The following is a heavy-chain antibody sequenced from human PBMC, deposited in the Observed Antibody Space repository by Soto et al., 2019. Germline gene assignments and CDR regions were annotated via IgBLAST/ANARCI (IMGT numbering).Heavy chain of an antibody. CDR3: AKGGEDTAMAY. Sequence: GGSLRLSCAASGFTFSSYGMHWVRQAPGKGLEWVAVISYDGSNKYYADSVKGRFTISRDNSKNTLYLQMNSLRAEDTAVYYCAKGGEDTAMAYWGQGTLVTVSS. J-gene: IGHJ4*02. CDR1: GFTFSSYG. V-gene: IGHV3-30*18. CDR2: ISYDGSNK. D-gene: IGHD5-18*01.